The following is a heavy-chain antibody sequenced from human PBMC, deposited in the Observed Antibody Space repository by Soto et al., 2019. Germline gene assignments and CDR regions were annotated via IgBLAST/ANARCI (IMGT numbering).Heavy chain of an antibody. J-gene: IGHJ6*02. CDR2: ISVSGGST. V-gene: IGHV3-23*01. D-gene: IGHD4-17*01. CDR1: GFTFSSYA. CDR3: AKVWRPRGDPPGGYGYYYGMDV. Sequence: GGALRLSCAASGFTFSSYAMSWVRQAPGKGLEWVSAISVSGGSTYYADSVKGRFTISRDNSKNTLYLQMNSLRAEDTAVYYCAKVWRPRGDPPGGYGYYYGMDVWGQGTTVTVSS.